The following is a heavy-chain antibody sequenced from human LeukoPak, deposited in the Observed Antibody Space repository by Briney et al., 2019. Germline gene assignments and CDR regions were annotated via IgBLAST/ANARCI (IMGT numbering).Heavy chain of an antibody. CDR1: GGSLSSYY. D-gene: IGHD3-9*01. CDR2: INHSGST. J-gene: IGHJ6*02. Sequence: PSETLSLTCTVSGGSLSSYYWSWIRQPPGKGLEWIGEINHSGSTNYNPSLKSRVTISVDTSKNQFSLKLSSVTAADTAVYYCARGFMDILTGYQGYYYYGMDVWGQGTTVTVSS. V-gene: IGHV4-34*01. CDR3: ARGFMDILTGYQGYYYYGMDV.